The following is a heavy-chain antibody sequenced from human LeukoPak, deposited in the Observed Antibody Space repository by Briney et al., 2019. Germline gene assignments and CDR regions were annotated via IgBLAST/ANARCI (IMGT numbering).Heavy chain of an antibody. CDR1: GGSISSYY. CDR3: ANTKQWLAFDY. CDR2: IYDSGTT. J-gene: IGHJ4*02. V-gene: IGHV4-59*03. Sequence: SETLSLTCTVSGGSISSYYWSWIRQPPGKGLEWIGNIYDSGTTNYNPSLKSQVAISLDTSKNEFSLKLSSVTAADTAVYYCANTKQWLAFDYWSQGTLVTVSS. D-gene: IGHD6-19*01.